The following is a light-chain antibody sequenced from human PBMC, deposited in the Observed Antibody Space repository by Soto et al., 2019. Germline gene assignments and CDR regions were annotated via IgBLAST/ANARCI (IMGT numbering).Light chain of an antibody. J-gene: IGKJ5*01. CDR2: DAS. CDR1: QSVSSY. V-gene: IGKV3-11*01. CDR3: QQRSNWPPIT. Sequence: EIVLTQSPATLSLSPGERATLSCRASQSVSSYLAWYQQKPDQAPRLLIYDASNRATGIPVRFSGSGSGTDFTLTISSLEPEDFAVYYCQQRSNWPPITFGQGTRLEMK.